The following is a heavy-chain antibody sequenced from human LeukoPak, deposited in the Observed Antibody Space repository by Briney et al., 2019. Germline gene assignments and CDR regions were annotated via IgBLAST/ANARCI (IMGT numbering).Heavy chain of an antibody. D-gene: IGHD2-2*01. CDR1: GFTFTTSA. V-gene: IGHV3-23*01. J-gene: IGHJ4*02. CDR3: AKGWVSRNYFDY. Sequence: GGSLRLSCAPSGFTFTTSAMSWVRQAPGKGLEWVSAISGSGGTIHYADSVKGRFTIFRDNSKNTLYLQMNSLRVEDTAVYYCAKGWVSRNYFDYWGQGTLVTVSS. CDR2: ISGSGGTI.